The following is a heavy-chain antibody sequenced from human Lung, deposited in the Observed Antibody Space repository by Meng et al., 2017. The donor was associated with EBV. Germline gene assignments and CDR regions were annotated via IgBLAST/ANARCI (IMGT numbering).Heavy chain of an antibody. D-gene: IGHD5/OR15-5a*01. J-gene: IGHJ4*02. V-gene: IGHV4-4*02. CDR1: GGSISSSNW. Sequence: QGQLQESGPGLVKPSETLSLTCTVSGGSISSSNWWSWVRQPPGKGLEWIGYIYYSGSTYYNPSLKSRVTISVDTSKNQFSLKLSSVTAADTAVYYCARVCEVCLDYWGQGTLVTVSS. CDR3: ARVCEVCLDY. CDR2: IYYSGST.